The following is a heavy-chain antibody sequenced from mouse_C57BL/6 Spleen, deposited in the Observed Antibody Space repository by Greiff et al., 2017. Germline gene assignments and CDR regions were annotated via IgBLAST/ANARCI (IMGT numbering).Heavy chain of an antibody. CDR3: TRDGTYPWFAY. Sequence: VQLKESGEGLVKPGGSLKLSCAASGFTFSSYAMSWVRQTPEKRLEWVAYISSGGDYIYYADTVKGRFTISRDNARNTLYLQMSSLKSEDTAMYYCTRDGTYPWFAYWGQGTLVTVSA. CDR2: ISSGGDYI. CDR1: GFTFSSYA. D-gene: IGHD4-1*01. J-gene: IGHJ3*01. V-gene: IGHV5-9-1*02.